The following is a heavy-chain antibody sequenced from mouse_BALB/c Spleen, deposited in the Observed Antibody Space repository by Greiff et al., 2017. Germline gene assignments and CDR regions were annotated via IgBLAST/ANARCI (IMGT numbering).Heavy chain of an antibody. CDR2: ISSGGST. Sequence: EVKLVESGGGLVKPGGSLKLSCAASGFTFSSYAMSWVRQTPEKRLEWVASISSGGSTYYPDSVKGRFTISRDNARNILYLQMSSLRSEDTAMYYCARGYDPWYFDVWGAGTTVTVSS. CDR1: GFTFSSYA. V-gene: IGHV5-6-5*01. CDR3: ARGYDPWYFDV. D-gene: IGHD2-14*01. J-gene: IGHJ1*01.